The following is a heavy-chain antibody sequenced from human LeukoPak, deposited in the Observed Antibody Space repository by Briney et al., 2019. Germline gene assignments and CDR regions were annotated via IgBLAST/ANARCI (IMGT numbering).Heavy chain of an antibody. CDR2: ISYDGSNK. CDR3: AKEGEWLQCYFDY. D-gene: IGHD5-24*01. J-gene: IGHJ4*02. Sequence: HPGGSLRLSCAASGFTFSSYAMHWVRQAPGKGLEWVAVISYDGSNKYYADSVKGRFTISRDNSKNTLYLQMNSLRAEDTAVYYCAKEGEWLQCYFDYWGQGTLVTVSS. CDR1: GFTFSSYA. V-gene: IGHV3-30-3*01.